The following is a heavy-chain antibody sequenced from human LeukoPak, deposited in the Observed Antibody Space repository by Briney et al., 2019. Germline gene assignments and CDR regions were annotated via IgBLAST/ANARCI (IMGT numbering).Heavy chain of an antibody. J-gene: IGHJ3*02. Sequence: ASETLSLTCTVSGGSISSYYWSWIRQPPGKGLEWIGYIYYSGSTNYNPSLKSRVTISVDTSKNQFSLKLSSVTAADTAVYYCARPLYTGGFDTWGQGTMVTVSS. CDR3: ARPLYTGGFDT. V-gene: IGHV4-59*01. CDR1: GGSISSYY. D-gene: IGHD2-2*02. CDR2: IYYSGST.